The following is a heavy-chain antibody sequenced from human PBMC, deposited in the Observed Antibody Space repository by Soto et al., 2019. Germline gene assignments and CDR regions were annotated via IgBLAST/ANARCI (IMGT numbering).Heavy chain of an antibody. CDR2: IYTSGST. CDR1: GGSISSYY. D-gene: IGHD3-10*01. V-gene: IGHV4-4*07. Sequence: WETLSLTCTVSGGSISSYYWSWIRQPAGKGLEWIGRIYTSGSTNYNPSLKSRVTMSVDTSKNQFSLKLSSVTAADTAVYYCARDSNMVRGVTATWGAFDIWGQGTMVTVSS. CDR3: ARDSNMVRGVTATWGAFDI. J-gene: IGHJ3*02.